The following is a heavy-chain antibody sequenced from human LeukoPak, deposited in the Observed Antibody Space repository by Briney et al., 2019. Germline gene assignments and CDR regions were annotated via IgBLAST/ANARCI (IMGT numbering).Heavy chain of an antibody. CDR1: GFTFSSYA. Sequence: GGSLRLSCAASGFTFSSYAMSWVRQAPGKGLEWVSAISGSGGSTYYADSVKGRFTISRDNSKNTLYLQMNSLRAEDTAVYYCARGLPPYYYHGMDVWGQGTTVTVSS. CDR3: ARGLPPYYYHGMDV. J-gene: IGHJ6*02. V-gene: IGHV3-23*01. CDR2: ISGSGGST.